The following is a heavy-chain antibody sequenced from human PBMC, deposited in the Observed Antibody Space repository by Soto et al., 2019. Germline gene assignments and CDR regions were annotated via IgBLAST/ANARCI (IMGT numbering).Heavy chain of an antibody. CDR3: ASRYLY. J-gene: IGHJ4*02. V-gene: IGHV4-30-4*01. D-gene: IGHD3-16*02. CDR2: IDSSGST. CDR1: GDSISNGDYY. Sequence: SETLSLTCTVSGDSISNGDYYWIWIRQPPGRGLEWIGYIDSSGSTYYNPSLKSRLTMSVDMSKNQFSLRLTSVTAADTAVYYCASRYLYWGQGLLVTVSS.